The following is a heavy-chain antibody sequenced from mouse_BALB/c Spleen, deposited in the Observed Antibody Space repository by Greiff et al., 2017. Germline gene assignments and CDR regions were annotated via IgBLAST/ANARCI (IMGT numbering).Heavy chain of an antibody. Sequence: EVQGVESGGGLVKPGGSLKLSCAATGFTFSSYAMSWVRQTPEKRLEWVATISSGGSYTYYPDSVKGRFTISRDNAKNTLYLQMSSLRSEDTAMYYCARRDTTVVPYFDYWGQGTTLTVSS. J-gene: IGHJ2*01. D-gene: IGHD1-1*01. CDR3: ARRDTTVVPYFDY. V-gene: IGHV5-9-3*01. CDR1: GFTFSSYA. CDR2: ISSGGSYT.